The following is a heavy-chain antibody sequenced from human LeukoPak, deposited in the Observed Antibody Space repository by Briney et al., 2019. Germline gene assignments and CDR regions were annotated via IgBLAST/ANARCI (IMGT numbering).Heavy chain of an antibody. CDR1: GFTVSSNY. Sequence: GGSLRLPCAASGFTVSSNYMSWVRQAPGKGLEWVSSISSSSSYIYYADSVKGRFTISRDNAKNSLYLQMNSLRAEDTAVYYCARLGEPGDYDILTGPGDAFDIWGQGTMVTVSS. V-gene: IGHV3-21*01. D-gene: IGHD3-9*01. J-gene: IGHJ3*02. CDR3: ARLGEPGDYDILTGPGDAFDI. CDR2: ISSSSSYI.